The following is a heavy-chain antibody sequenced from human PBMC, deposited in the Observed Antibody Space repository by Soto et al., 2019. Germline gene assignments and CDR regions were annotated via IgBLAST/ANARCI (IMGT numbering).Heavy chain of an antibody. J-gene: IGHJ6*03. V-gene: IGHV4-34*01. CDR1: GGSFSGYY. D-gene: IGHD6-19*01. CDR3: ARAVAGHPYYYYMDV. Sequence: QVQLQQWGAGLLKPSETLSLTCAVYGGSFSGYYWSWIRQPPGKGLEWIGEINHSGSTNYNPSLKSRVTISVDTSKNQFSLKLSSVTAADTAVYYCARAVAGHPYYYYMDVWGKGTTVTVSS. CDR2: INHSGST.